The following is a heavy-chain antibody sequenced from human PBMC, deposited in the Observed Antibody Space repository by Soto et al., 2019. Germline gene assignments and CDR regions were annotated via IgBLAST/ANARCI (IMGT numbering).Heavy chain of an antibody. V-gene: IGHV1-8*01. Sequence: QVQLVQSGAEVKKPGASVKVSCKASGYTFTSYDINWVRQATGQGLEWMGWMNPNSGNTGYAQKFQGRVTMTMNTSTSTAYVELGRLRSEDTGVYYCASVDSGFIVATIFACIYYCYYMDVWCEGTTVTVSS. J-gene: IGHJ6*03. D-gene: IGHD5-12*01. CDR3: ASVDSGFIVATIFACIYYCYYMDV. CDR2: MNPNSGNT. CDR1: GYTFTSYD.